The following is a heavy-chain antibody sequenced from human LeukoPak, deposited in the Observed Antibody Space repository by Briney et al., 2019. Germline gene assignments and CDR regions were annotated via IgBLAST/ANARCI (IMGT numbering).Heavy chain of an antibody. J-gene: IGHJ5*01. D-gene: IGHD5-12*01. CDR3: ARGMAAAYDYSWFDS. V-gene: IGHV4-38-2*02. Sequence: PSETLSLTCTVSGYSITSGYFWGWIRQPPGKGLEWIGNFYHSGTAYYNPSLKSRLTMSVDTSKNQFSLKLSSVTAADAAIYFCARGMAAAYDYSWFDSWGQGTLVTVSS. CDR1: GYSITSGYF. CDR2: FYHSGTA.